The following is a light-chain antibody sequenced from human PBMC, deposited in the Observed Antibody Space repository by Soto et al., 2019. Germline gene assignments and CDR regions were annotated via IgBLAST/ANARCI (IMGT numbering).Light chain of an antibody. Sequence: DIVMTQSPDSLAVSLGERATINCKSSQSVLYSSNNKNYLAWYQQKPGQPPKLLIYWASTRESGVPDRCSGSGSGTDFTLTISSLQAEDVAVYYCQQYYSTPQTFGRGTKLEIK. CDR1: QSVLYSSNNKNY. CDR2: WAS. J-gene: IGKJ2*01. CDR3: QQYYSTPQT. V-gene: IGKV4-1*01.